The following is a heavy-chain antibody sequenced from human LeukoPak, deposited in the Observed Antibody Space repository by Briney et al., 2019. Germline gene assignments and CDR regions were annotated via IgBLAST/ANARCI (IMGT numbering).Heavy chain of an antibody. CDR3: ARSVSVAGTVFDY. CDR2: INPSGGST. CDR1: GYTFTSYY. Sequence: ASVKVSCKASGYTFTSYYMHWVRQAPGQGLEWMGIINPSGGSTSYAQKFQGRVTMTRDTSTSTVYMELCDLRSADMSVYYCARSVSVAGTVFDYWGQGTLVTVSS. D-gene: IGHD6-19*01. J-gene: IGHJ4*02. V-gene: IGHV1-46*01.